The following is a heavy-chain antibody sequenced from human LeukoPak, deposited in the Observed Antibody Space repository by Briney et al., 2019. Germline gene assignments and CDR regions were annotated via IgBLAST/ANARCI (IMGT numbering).Heavy chain of an antibody. CDR1: GFTFSSYW. D-gene: IGHD2-15*01. CDR2: IKQDGSEK. V-gene: IGHV3-7*01. J-gene: IGHJ6*03. CDR3: ARLVVVVVAAGGYYYYYMDV. Sequence: PGGSLRLSFAASGFTFSSYWMSWVRQAPGKGLEWVANIKQDGSEKYYVDSVKGRFTISRDNAKNSLYLQMNSLRAEDTAEYYCARLVVVVVAAGGYYYYYMDVWGKGTTVTVSS.